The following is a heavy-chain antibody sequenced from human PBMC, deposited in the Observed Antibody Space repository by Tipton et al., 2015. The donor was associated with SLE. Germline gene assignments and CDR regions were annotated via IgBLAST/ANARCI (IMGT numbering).Heavy chain of an antibody. D-gene: IGHD2-2*01. V-gene: IGHV3-7*01. Sequence: SLRLSCEASGFTFSRYWMSWVRQAPGKGLEWVANIKPDDTEKYYVDSVRGRFTISRDNSKNSLYLQMNSLRAEDTAVYYCARGKDDLYCSSTSCPLDYWGQGTLVTVSS. CDR2: IKPDDTEK. CDR3: ARGKDDLYCSSTSCPLDY. CDR1: GFTFSRYW. J-gene: IGHJ4*02.